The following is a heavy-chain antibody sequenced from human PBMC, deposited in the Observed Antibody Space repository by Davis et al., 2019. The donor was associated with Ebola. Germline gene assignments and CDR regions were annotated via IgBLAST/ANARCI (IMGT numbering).Heavy chain of an antibody. CDR2: IYHGGTT. CDR1: GGSISSSNW. J-gene: IGHJ6*04. Sequence: SETLSLTCAVSGGSISSSNWWRWVRQPPGKGLEWIGEIYHGGTTNYNPSLKSRVTISVDKSKNQFSQKLSSVTAADTAVYYCARDAYYYDSSGYYPAGMDVWGKGTTVTVSS. D-gene: IGHD3-22*01. CDR3: ARDAYYYDSSGYYPAGMDV. V-gene: IGHV4-4*02.